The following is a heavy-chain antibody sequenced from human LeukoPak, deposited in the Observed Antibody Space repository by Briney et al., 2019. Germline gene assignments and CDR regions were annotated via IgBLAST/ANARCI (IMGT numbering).Heavy chain of an antibody. V-gene: IGHV3-23*01. CDR2: ISGSGGST. J-gene: IGHJ4*02. CDR1: GFTFSSYA. Sequence: GGSLRLSCGASGFTFSSYAMSWVRQAPGKGLEWVSGISGSGGSTFHADSVKGRFTISRDNAKNSLYLQMNSLRAEDTAVYYCARSISGYDYVVGRGGFDYWGQGTLVTVSS. CDR3: ARSISGYDYVVGRGGFDY. D-gene: IGHD5-12*01.